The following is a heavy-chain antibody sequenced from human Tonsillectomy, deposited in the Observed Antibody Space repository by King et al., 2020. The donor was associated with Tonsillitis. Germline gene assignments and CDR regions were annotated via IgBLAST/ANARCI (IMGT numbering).Heavy chain of an antibody. CDR2: IDPSDSHP. CDR3: ARRYYYYMDV. Sequence: QLVQSGAEVRKPGESPKISCRTSGYRFTNYRIIWVRQMPGKGLEWMGTIDPSDSHPNYSPSFQGHVTMSVDRSISTAYVQWSALKASDTAMYYCARRYYYYMDVWGKGTTVTVSS. J-gene: IGHJ6*03. CDR1: GYRFTNYR. V-gene: IGHV5-10-1*03.